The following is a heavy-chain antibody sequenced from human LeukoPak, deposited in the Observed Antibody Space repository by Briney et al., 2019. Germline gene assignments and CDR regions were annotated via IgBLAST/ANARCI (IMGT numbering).Heavy chain of an antibody. Sequence: SETLSLTCTVSGDSISSYYWSWIRQPPGKGREWIGYIYYSGSTNYNPSLKSRVTISVDTSKNQFSLKLSSVTAADTAVYYCASTLSSGYYHWGQGTLVTVSS. D-gene: IGHD3-22*01. CDR2: IYYSGST. CDR3: ASTLSSGYYH. V-gene: IGHV4-59*01. J-gene: IGHJ5*02. CDR1: GDSISSYY.